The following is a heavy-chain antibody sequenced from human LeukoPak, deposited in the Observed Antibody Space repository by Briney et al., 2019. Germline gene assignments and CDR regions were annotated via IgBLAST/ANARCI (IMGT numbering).Heavy chain of an antibody. CDR3: AGICCFLGFGGPVKPPPPHYYYYGMDV. CDR1: GGSISSGDYY. D-gene: IGHD3-10*01. CDR2: IYYSGST. V-gene: IGHV4-30-4*01. Sequence: SETLSLTCTVSGGSISSGDYYWSWIRQPPGKGLEWIGYIYYSGSTYYNPSLKSRVTISVDTSKNQFSLKLSSVTAADTAVYYCAGICCFLGFGGPVKPPPPHYYYYGMDVWGQGTTVTVSS. J-gene: IGHJ6*02.